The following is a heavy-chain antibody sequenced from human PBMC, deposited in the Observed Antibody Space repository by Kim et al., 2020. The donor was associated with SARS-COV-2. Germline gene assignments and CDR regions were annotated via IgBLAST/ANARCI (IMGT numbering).Heavy chain of an antibody. CDR2: IYYSGST. CDR1: GGSISSYY. V-gene: IGHV4-59*13. J-gene: IGHJ6*02. Sequence: SETLSLTCTVSGGSISSYYWSWIRQPPGKGLEWIGYIYYSGSTNYNPSLKSRVTISVDTSKNQFSLKLSSVTAADTAVYYCARDTGGGYSYDFWSGYYYYYYGMDVWGQGTTVTVSS. CDR3: ARDTGGGYSYDFWSGYYYYYYGMDV. D-gene: IGHD3-3*01.